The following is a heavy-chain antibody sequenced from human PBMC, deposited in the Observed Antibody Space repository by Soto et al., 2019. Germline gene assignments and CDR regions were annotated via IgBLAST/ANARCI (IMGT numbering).Heavy chain of an antibody. CDR2: ISAYNGNT. V-gene: IGHV1-18*01. Sequence: ASVKVSCKASGYTFTSYGISWVRQAPGQGLEWMGWISAYNGNTNYAQKLQGRVTMTTDTPTSTAYMELRSLRSDDTAVYYCARDTSNYSFGYYYYYGMDVWGQGTTVTVSS. CDR1: GYTFTSYG. J-gene: IGHJ6*02. CDR3: ARDTSNYSFGYYYYYGMDV. D-gene: IGHD4-4*01.